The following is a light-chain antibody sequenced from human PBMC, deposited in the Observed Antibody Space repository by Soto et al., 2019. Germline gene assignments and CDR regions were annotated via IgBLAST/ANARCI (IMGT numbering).Light chain of an antibody. V-gene: IGKV3-20*01. Sequence: EILFTQSSCTLSLSPGERATLSCRASQSVSSSYLAWYQQKPGQAPRRHLHGASSRATGIPDRFSGSGSGTDFTLTISRREPQDFAVYYCQQYGSSPRTFGQGTKVDI. CDR3: QQYGSSPRT. CDR2: GAS. CDR1: QSVSSSY. J-gene: IGKJ1*01.